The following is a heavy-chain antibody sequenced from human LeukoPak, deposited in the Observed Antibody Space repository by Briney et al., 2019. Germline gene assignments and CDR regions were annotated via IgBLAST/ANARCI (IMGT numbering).Heavy chain of an antibody. V-gene: IGHV4-39*07. D-gene: IGHD3-10*01. CDR3: ARRSLFGDYVDY. J-gene: IGHJ4*02. CDR1: GGSIFSSSYY. CDR2: IYYSGST. Sequence: PSETLSLTCTVSGGSIFSSSYYWGWIRQPPGKGLEWIGNIYYSGSTYYNPSLKSRVTMSIDTSKNQFSLILTSVTAADTAVYYCARRSLFGDYVDYWGQGTLVTVSS.